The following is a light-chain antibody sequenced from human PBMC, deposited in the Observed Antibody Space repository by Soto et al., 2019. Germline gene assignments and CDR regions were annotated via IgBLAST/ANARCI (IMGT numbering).Light chain of an antibody. Sequence: DIQMTQSPSTLSASVGDRVTITCRASQSISTWLAWYQQEPGKAPKLLIHKASSLQSGVPSRFSGSGSGTDFTLTINGLQPEDFASYYCQQSYSLSPITFGQGTRLEIK. CDR2: KAS. V-gene: IGKV1-5*03. CDR3: QQSYSLSPIT. J-gene: IGKJ5*01. CDR1: QSISTW.